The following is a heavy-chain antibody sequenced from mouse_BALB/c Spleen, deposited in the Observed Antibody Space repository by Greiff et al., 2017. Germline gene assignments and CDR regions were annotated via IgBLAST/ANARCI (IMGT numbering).Heavy chain of an antibody. D-gene: IGHD2-14*01. V-gene: IGHV3-6*02. CDR1: GYSITSGYY. J-gene: IGHJ4*01. CDR2: ISYDGSN. Sequence: DVQLQESGPGLVKPSQSLSLTCSVTGYSITSGYYWNWIRQFPGNKLEWMGYISYDGSNNYNPSLKNRISITRDTSKNQFFLKLNSVTTEDTATYYCARGYRYDGYYAMDYWGQGTSVTVSS. CDR3: ARGYRYDGYYAMDY.